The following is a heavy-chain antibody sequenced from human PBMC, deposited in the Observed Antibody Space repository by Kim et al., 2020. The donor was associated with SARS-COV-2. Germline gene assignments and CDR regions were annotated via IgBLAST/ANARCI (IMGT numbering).Heavy chain of an antibody. CDR2: ISESGDNT. V-gene: IGHV3-23*01. J-gene: IGHJ4*02. CDR1: GFTFISYA. D-gene: IGHD2-8*02. CDR3: AKDYWHSMGHY. Sequence: SLLLSCAASGFTFISYAMSWVRQAPGKGLEWVSAISESGDNTYYADSVKGRFTISRDNSKNTLYLQMNSLRAEDTALYYCAKDYWHSMGHYWGQGTLV.